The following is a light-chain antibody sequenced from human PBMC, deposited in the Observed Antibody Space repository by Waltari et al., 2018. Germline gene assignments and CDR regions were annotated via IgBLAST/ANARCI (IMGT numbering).Light chain of an antibody. J-gene: IGKJ2*01. Sequence: EIVLTQSPATLSLSPGERATLSCRASQSVSSYLAWYQQKPGQAPRLPIYDASRRATGIPARFSGSGSGTDFTLTISSLEPEDFAVCYCQQRGNWPSGYTFGQGTKLEIK. V-gene: IGKV3-11*01. CDR1: QSVSSY. CDR3: QQRGNWPSGYT. CDR2: DAS.